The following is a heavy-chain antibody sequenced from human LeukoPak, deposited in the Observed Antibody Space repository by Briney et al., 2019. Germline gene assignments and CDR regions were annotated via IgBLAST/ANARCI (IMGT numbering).Heavy chain of an antibody. J-gene: IGHJ4*02. V-gene: IGHV4-39*01. Sequence: PSETLSLTCSVSGGSISNNIYYWVWIRQPPGRGLEWIGSIYYSGSTYYNPSLKSRVTISVDTSKNQFSLKLSSVTAADTAVYYCARHVSAVAFYFDYWGQGTLVTVSS. CDR1: GGSISNNIYY. CDR2: IYYSGST. D-gene: IGHD6-19*01. CDR3: ARHVSAVAFYFDY.